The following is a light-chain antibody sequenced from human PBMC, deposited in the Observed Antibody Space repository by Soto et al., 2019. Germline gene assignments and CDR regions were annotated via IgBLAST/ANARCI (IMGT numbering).Light chain of an antibody. CDR1: QSVSSY. CDR2: DAS. V-gene: IGKV3-11*01. J-gene: IGKJ5*01. CDR3: QQRTNWPPA. Sequence: IVLTQSPATLSLSPGERATLSCRASQSVSSYLAWYQQKPGQAPRLLIYDASNRATGIPARFSGSGSGTDFTLAISILEPEDFAVYYCQQRTNWPPAFGQGTRLEIK.